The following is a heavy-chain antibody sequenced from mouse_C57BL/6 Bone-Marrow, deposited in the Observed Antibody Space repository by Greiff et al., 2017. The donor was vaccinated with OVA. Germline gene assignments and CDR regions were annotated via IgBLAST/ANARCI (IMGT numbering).Heavy chain of an antibody. V-gene: IGHV8-12*01. J-gene: IGHJ1*03. Sequence: QVTLKVCGPGILQSSQTLSLTCSFSGFSLSTSGMGVSWIRQPSGKGLEWLAHIYWDDDKRYNPSLKSRLTISKDTSRNQVFLKITSVDTADTATYYCARRVHYYGSSYDWYFDVWGTGTTVTVSS. CDR1: GFSLSTSGMG. CDR3: ARRVHYYGSSYDWYFDV. CDR2: IYWDDDK. D-gene: IGHD1-1*01.